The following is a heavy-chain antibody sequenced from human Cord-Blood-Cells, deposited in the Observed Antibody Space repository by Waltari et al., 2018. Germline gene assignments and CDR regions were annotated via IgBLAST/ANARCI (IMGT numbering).Heavy chain of an antibody. CDR2: IYSGGST. D-gene: IGHD4-17*01. V-gene: IGHV3-53*01. J-gene: IGHJ3*02. CDR1: GFTVTITY. CDR3: ARFTYGDAFDI. Sequence: EVQLVESGGGLIHPGVSLRLSCAASGFTVTITYTSCVRRAPGKGLEWVSVIYSGGSTYYADSVKGRFTISRDNSKNTLYLQMNSLRAEDTAVYYCARFTYGDAFDIWGQGTMVTVSS.